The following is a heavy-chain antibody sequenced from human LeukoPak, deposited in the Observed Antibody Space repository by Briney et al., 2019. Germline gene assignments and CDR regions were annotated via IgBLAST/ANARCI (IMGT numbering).Heavy chain of an antibody. CDR3: AKGLAAAHDYYGMDV. CDR1: GFAFSSYG. Sequence: QPGGSLRLSCAASGFAFSSYGMHWVRQAPGKGLEWVAFIRYDGSNKYYADSVKGRFTISRDNSKNTLYLQMNSLRAEDTAVYYCAKGLAAAHDYYGMDVWGQGTTVTVSS. J-gene: IGHJ6*02. D-gene: IGHD6-13*01. V-gene: IGHV3-30*02. CDR2: IRYDGSNK.